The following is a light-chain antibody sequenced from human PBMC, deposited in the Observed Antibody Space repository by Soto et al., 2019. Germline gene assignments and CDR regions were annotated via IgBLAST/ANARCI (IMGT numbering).Light chain of an antibody. CDR1: RSVYEY. Sequence: DVQLTQSPSSLSASVGDRVTITCRASRSVYEYLNWYQKRPGKAPNLLIFGASNLRTGVPSRFSASGFGTDFTLTISSLQPEDSATYYCQQSSHTPFTFGGGTEVELK. CDR3: QQSSHTPFT. J-gene: IGKJ4*01. V-gene: IGKV1-39*01. CDR2: GAS.